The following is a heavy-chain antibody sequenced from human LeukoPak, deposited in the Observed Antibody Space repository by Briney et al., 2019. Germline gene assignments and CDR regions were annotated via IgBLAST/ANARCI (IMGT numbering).Heavy chain of an antibody. CDR2: INHSGST. V-gene: IGHV4-34*01. Sequence: SETLSLTCAVYGGSFSGYYWSWIRQPPGKGLEWIGEINHSGSTNYNPSLKSRVTISVDTSKNQFSLKLSSVTAADTAVYYCARTARGIGVRFLEWLFAGYFDYWGQGTLVTVSS. CDR1: GGSFSGYY. J-gene: IGHJ4*02. D-gene: IGHD3-3*01. CDR3: ARTARGIGVRFLEWLFAGYFDY.